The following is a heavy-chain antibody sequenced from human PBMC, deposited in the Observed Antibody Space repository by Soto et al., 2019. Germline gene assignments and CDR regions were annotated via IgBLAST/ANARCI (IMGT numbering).Heavy chain of an antibody. CDR1: GGSISRSDYY. Sequence: SETLSLTCTVSGGSISRSDYYWTWVGQPPGKGLEWIGYIYYSGTTSYTPSLKSRVTISVDMSKNQFSLNLTSVTAADTAVYFCARGRPNYYFYGLDVWGQGTTVTVSS. J-gene: IGHJ6*02. V-gene: IGHV4-30-4*01. CDR3: ARGRPNYYFYGLDV. CDR2: IYYSGTT.